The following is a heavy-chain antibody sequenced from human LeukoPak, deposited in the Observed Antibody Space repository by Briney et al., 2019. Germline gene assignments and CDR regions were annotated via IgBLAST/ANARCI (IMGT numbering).Heavy chain of an antibody. J-gene: IGHJ6*03. V-gene: IGHV3-7*01. CDR1: GFTFSSYW. CDR3: ARELIMTTVTINYYYYMDV. CDR2: IKQDGSQK. Sequence: GGSLRLYRAASGFTFSSYWMSWVRQAPGKGLEWVANIKQDGSQKYYVDSVKGRFTISRDNAKNSLYLQMNSLRAEDTAVYYCARELIMTTVTINYYYYMDVWGKGTTVTVSS. D-gene: IGHD4-17*01.